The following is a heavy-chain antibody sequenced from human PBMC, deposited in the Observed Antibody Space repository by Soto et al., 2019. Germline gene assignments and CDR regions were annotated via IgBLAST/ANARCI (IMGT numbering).Heavy chain of an antibody. D-gene: IGHD1-1*01. CDR3: ASGHDAYKVRY. Sequence: QVQLQESGPGLVKPSQTLSLTCTVSGGSLRSGGTGSYWPWLRQLPGKGLEWIGYIYYTGNTYNNPSLKSRPTRSIDTTENQFARKLTSGTAADAAVEVCASGHDAYKVRYWGHGTLVTVSS. CDR2: IYYTGNT. J-gene: IGHJ4*01. CDR1: GGSLRSGGTGSY. V-gene: IGHV4-31*03.